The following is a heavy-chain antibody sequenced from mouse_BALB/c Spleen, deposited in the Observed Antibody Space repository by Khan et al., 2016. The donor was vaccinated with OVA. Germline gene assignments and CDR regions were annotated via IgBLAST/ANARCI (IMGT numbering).Heavy chain of an antibody. CDR3: ARPFYDGAWFAY. CDR1: GFSLNSYG. D-gene: IGHD1-1*02. Sequence: QVQLKESGPGLVAPSQSLSITCTVSGFSLNSYGIHWVRQPPGKGLEWLGVIWAGGNTNHNSALMSRPSISKDNSKSQVFLKMNSLQTDDTAMYYCARPFYDGAWFAYWGQGTLVTVSA. J-gene: IGHJ3*01. V-gene: IGHV2-9*02. CDR2: IWAGGNT.